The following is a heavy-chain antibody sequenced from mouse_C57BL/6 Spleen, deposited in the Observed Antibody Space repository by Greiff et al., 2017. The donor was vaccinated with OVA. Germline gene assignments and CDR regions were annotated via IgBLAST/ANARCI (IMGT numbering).Heavy chain of an antibody. CDR1: GFTFSNYW. CDR2: IRLKSDNYTT. D-gene: IGHD1-1*01. CDR3: TGQPPITTVVQYYFDY. J-gene: IGHJ2*01. V-gene: IGHV6-3*01. Sequence: EVQGVESGGGLVQPGGSMKLSCVASGFTFSNYWMNWVRQSPEKGLEWVAQIRLKSDNYTTHYAESVKGRFTISRDDSKSSVYLQMNNLRAEDTGIYDCTGQPPITTVVQYYFDYWGQGTTLTVSS.